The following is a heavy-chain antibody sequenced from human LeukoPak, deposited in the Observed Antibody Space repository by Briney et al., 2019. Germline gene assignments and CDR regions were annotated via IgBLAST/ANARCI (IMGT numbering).Heavy chain of an antibody. V-gene: IGHV3-48*03. Sequence: PGGSLRLSCAASGFTLSSYEMNWVRLAPGKGLEWISYISRTGNSKYYADSVKGRFTISRDSTKNSLYLQMNSLRAEDTAVYYCVREGHDCVGECFDHWGQGTLVTVSS. D-gene: IGHD2-21*01. CDR3: VREGHDCVGECFDH. J-gene: IGHJ4*02. CDR2: ISRTGNSK. CDR1: GFTLSSYE.